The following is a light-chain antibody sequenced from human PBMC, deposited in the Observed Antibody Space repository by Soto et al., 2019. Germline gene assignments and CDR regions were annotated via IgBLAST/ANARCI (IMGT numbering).Light chain of an antibody. CDR1: SSDIGGYKF. V-gene: IGLV2-8*01. Sequence: HSALTQPPSASGSPGQSVAISCTGTSSDIGGYKFVSWYQQHPGKAPKLMIYDVTKRPSGVPDRFSGSKSGNTATLIVSGLQAEDEADYYCSSHRGSNNPYVFGTGTKVTVL. CDR3: SSHRGSNNPYV. J-gene: IGLJ1*01. CDR2: DVT.